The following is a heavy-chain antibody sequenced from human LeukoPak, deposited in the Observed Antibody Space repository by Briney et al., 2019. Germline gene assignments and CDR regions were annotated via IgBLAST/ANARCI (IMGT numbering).Heavy chain of an antibody. D-gene: IGHD3-22*01. CDR2: ISSSSSYI. Sequence: GGSLRLSCAASGFTFSSYSMNWVRQAPGKGLEWVSSISSSSSYIYYADSVKGRFTISRDNAENSLYLQMNSLRAEDTAVYYCASDRPGVVVIAYYFDYWGQGTLVTVSS. J-gene: IGHJ4*02. CDR1: GFTFSSYS. CDR3: ASDRPGVVVIAYYFDY. V-gene: IGHV3-21*01.